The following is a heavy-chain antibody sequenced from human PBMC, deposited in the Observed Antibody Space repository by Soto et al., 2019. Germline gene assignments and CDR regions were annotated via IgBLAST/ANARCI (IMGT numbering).Heavy chain of an antibody. J-gene: IGHJ4*02. D-gene: IGHD6-13*01. CDR3: ARDLALAAAGTEGYFDY. V-gene: IGHV3-33*01. CDR2: IWYDGSNK. CDR1: GFTFSSYG. Sequence: QVQLVESGGGVVQPGRSLRLSCAASGFTFSSYGMHWVRQAPGKGLEWVAVIWYDGSNKYYADSVKGRFTISRDNSKNTLYLQMNSLSAQDTAVYYCARDLALAAAGTEGYFDYWGQGTLVTVSS.